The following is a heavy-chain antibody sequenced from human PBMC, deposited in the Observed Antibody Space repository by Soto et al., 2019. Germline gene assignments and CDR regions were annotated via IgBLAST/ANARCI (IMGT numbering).Heavy chain of an antibody. J-gene: IGHJ3*02. CDR3: ARVTPVVATYAFDI. CDR1: GFTVSSNY. V-gene: IGHV3-53*04. D-gene: IGHD5-12*01. CDR2: IYSGGST. Sequence: PGGSLRLSCAASGFTVSSNYMSWVRQAPGKGLEWVLVIYSGGSTYYADSVKGRFTISRHNSKNTLYLQMNSLRAEDTAVYYCARVTPVVATYAFDIWGQGTMVTVSS.